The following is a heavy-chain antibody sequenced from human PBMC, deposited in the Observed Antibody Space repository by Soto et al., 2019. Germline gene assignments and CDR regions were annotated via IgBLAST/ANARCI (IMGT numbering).Heavy chain of an antibody. D-gene: IGHD3-16*01. J-gene: IGHJ6*02. CDR2: IKTYNGNT. CDR3: AMVDVYVTPSPQDV. CDR1: GYTFTRYG. V-gene: IGHV1-18*01. Sequence: QVQLVQSGAEVKXPGASVKVSCKASGYTFTRYGIGWARQAPGQGLEWMGWIKTYNGNTNYAQNVEGRITQTTDTSTSTDYMELRSLRSNDTAIYYCAMVDVYVTPSPQDVWGQGTTVIVSS.